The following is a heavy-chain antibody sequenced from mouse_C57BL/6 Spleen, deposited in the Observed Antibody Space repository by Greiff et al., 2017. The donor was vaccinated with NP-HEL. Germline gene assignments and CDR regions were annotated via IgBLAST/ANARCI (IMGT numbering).Heavy chain of an antibody. J-gene: IGHJ4*01. Sequence: QVQLQQPGAELVMPGASVKLSCKASGYTFTSYWMHWVKQRPGQGLEWIGEIDPSDSYTNYNQKFKGKSTLTVDKSSSTAYMQLSSLTSEDSAVYYCAREMGLRRDDYAMDYWGQGTSVTVSS. CDR2: IDPSDSYT. CDR3: AREMGLRRDDYAMDY. D-gene: IGHD2-2*01. V-gene: IGHV1-69*01. CDR1: GYTFTSYW.